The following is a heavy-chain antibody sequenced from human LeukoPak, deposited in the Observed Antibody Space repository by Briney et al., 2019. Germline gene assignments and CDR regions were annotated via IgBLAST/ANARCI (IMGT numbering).Heavy chain of an antibody. Sequence: SETLSLTCAVYGGSFSGYYWSWIRQPPGKGLERIGEINHSGSTNYNPSLKSRVTISVDTSKNQFSLKLSSVTAADTAVYYCARGSGSYSLYYFDYWGQGTLVTVSS. CDR1: GGSFSGYY. J-gene: IGHJ4*02. CDR2: INHSGST. V-gene: IGHV4-34*01. D-gene: IGHD1-26*01. CDR3: ARGSGSYSLYYFDY.